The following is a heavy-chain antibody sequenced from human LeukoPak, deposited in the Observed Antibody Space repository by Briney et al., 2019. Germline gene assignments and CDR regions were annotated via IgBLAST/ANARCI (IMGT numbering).Heavy chain of an antibody. J-gene: IGHJ4*02. V-gene: IGHV3-30*18. D-gene: IGHD2-8*01. CDR1: GFTFSSNG. CDR3: AKDNLVSSLDY. CDR2: ISYDGSNK. Sequence: GGSLRLSCAASGFTFSSNGMHWVRQAPGKGLEWVAVISYDGSNKYYADSVKGRFTISRDNSKNTLYLQMNSLRAEDTAVYYCAKDNLVSSLDYWGQGTLVTVSS.